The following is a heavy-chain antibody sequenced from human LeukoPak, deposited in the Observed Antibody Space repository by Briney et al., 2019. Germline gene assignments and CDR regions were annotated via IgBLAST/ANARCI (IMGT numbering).Heavy chain of an antibody. V-gene: IGHV3-74*01. CDR2: INSDGSIT. J-gene: IGHJ3*02. D-gene: IGHD3-3*01. CDR3: ARASAPSDAFDI. Sequence: GGSLRLSCAASGFTFTTYWMHWVRQAPGKGLVWVSHINSDGSITSYADSVKGRFTISRDNAKNTLYLQMNSLRAEDTAVYYCARASAPSDAFDIWGQGTMVTVSS. CDR1: GFTFTTYW.